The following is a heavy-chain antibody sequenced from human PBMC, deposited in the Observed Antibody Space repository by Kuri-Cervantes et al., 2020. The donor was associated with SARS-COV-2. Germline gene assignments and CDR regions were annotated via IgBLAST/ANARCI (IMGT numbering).Heavy chain of an antibody. CDR2: IYHSGST. D-gene: IGHD5-24*01. J-gene: IGHJ6*03. CDR3: ARDAREASGYYYYYYMDV. Sequence: SETLSLTCTVSGYSISSGYYWGWIRQPPGKGLEWIGSIYHSGSTYYNPSLKSRVTISVDTSKNQFSLKLCSVTAADTAVYYCARDAREASGYYYYYYMDVWGKGTTVTVSS. V-gene: IGHV4-38-2*02. CDR1: GYSISSGYY.